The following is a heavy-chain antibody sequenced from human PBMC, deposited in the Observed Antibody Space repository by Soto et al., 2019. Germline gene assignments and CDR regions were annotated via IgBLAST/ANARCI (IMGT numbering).Heavy chain of an antibody. J-gene: IGHJ5*02. CDR1: GYTFTSYG. CDR2: ISAYNGNT. CDR3: ARGYKRILHSSSGPHPNWFDP. Sequence: NVAWKAAGYTFTSYGFRWQRKTNGQGLEWMGWISAYNGNTNYAQKLQGRVTMTTDTSTSPAYMELSSLRSEDTAVYYCARGYKRILHSSSGPHPNWFDPWGQGTLVTVSS. V-gene: IGHV1-18*01. D-gene: IGHD6-6*01.